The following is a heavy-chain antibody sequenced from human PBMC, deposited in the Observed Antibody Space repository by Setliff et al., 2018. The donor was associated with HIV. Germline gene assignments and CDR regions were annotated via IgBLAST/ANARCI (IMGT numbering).Heavy chain of an antibody. CDR2: INHSGST. V-gene: IGHV4-34*01. J-gene: IGHJ6*03. D-gene: IGHD5-12*01. CDR1: GGSFSEYY. Sequence: PSETLSLTCAVYGGSFSEYYWSWIRQSPGKGLEWIEEINHSGSTHYNPPLKSRATISVDTSKNQFSLRLNSVTAADTAVYYCARGATLLPGYSDRWEYFYMDVWGKGTTVTVSS. CDR3: ARGATLLPGYSDRWEYFYMDV.